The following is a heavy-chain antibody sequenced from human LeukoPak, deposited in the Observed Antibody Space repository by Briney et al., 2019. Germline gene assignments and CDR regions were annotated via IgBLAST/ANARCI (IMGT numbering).Heavy chain of an antibody. J-gene: IGHJ6*03. V-gene: IGHV1-46*01. Sequence: ASVKLSRKASGYTFTSYYMHWGRQPPGQGLEWMGIINPSGGSTSYAQKFLGRVTMTRDTSTSTVYMELSSLRSEDTAVYYCARSSGRSPNRDYMDVWGKGTTVTISS. CDR3: ARSSGRSPNRDYMDV. CDR2: INPSGGST. D-gene: IGHD1-14*01. CDR1: GYTFTSYY.